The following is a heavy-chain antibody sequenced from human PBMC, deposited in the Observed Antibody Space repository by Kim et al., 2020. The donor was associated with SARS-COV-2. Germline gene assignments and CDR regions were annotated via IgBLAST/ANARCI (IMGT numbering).Heavy chain of an antibody. Sequence: KANSYATAYAASVKGRFTISRDDSKNTAYLQMNSLKTEDTAVYYCTRRDYWGQGTLVTVSS. CDR3: TRRDY. CDR2: KANSYAT. J-gene: IGHJ4*02. V-gene: IGHV3-73*01.